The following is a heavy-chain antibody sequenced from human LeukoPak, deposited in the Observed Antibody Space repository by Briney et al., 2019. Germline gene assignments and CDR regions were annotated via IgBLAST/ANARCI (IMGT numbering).Heavy chain of an antibody. D-gene: IGHD3-10*01. CDR3: ARAEMVRGVFDY. Sequence: ASVKVSCKASGYTFTSYGISWVRQAPRQGLEWMGWISAYNGNTNYAQKLQGRVTMTTDTSTSTAYMELRSLRSDDTAVYYCARAEMVRGVFDYWGQGTLVTVSS. J-gene: IGHJ4*02. CDR1: GYTFTSYG. V-gene: IGHV1-18*01. CDR2: ISAYNGNT.